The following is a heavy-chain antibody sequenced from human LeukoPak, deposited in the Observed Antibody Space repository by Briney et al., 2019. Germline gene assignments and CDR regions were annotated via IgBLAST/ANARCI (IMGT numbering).Heavy chain of an antibody. CDR3: AREAVGATEDAFDI. D-gene: IGHD1-26*01. Sequence: GASVKVSCRASGGTFSSYAISWVRQAPRQGLEWMGGIIPIFGTANYAQKFQGRVTITADESTSTAYMELSSLRSEDTAVYYCAREAVGATEDAFDIWGQGTMVTVSS. J-gene: IGHJ3*02. V-gene: IGHV1-69*13. CDR1: GGTFSSYA. CDR2: IIPIFGTA.